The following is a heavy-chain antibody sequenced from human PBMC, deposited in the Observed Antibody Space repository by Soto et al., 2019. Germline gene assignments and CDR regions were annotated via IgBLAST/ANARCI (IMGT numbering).Heavy chain of an antibody. V-gene: IGHV3-53*01. Sequence: EVQLVESGGGLIQPGGSLRLSCAASGFTVSSNYMSWVRQAPGKGLELVSVIYSGGSTYYADSVKGRFTISRDNSKNTLYLQMKSLRADHSAVYFCARDRVSRGYCSSTSCTYYYCMDVWGQVHTVTVSS. D-gene: IGHD2-2*01. CDR1: GFTVSSNY. J-gene: IGHJ6*02. CDR2: IYSGGST. CDR3: ARDRVSRGYCSSTSCTYYYCMDV.